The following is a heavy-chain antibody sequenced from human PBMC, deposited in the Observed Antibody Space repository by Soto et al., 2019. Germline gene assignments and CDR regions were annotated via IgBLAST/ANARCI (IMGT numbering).Heavy chain of an antibody. CDR3: AKAVAGTRLSYYYYGMDV. CDR2: ISGSGGST. D-gene: IGHD6-19*01. CDR1: GFTFSSYA. V-gene: IGHV3-23*01. Sequence: GGSLRLSCAASGFTFSSYAMSWVRQAPGKGLEWVSAISGSGGSTYYADSVKGRFTISRDNSKNALYLQMNSLRAEDTAVYYCAKAVAGTRLSYYYYGMDVWGQGTTVTV. J-gene: IGHJ6*02.